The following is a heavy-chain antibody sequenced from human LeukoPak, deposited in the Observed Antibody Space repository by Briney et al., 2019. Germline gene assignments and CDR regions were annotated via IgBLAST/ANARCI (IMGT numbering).Heavy chain of an antibody. V-gene: IGHV3-21*01. CDR3: ASQAHDYGDYVGY. J-gene: IGHJ4*02. CDR1: GFTFSSYS. D-gene: IGHD4-17*01. CDR2: ISSSSSYI. Sequence: GGSLRLSCAASGFTFSSYSMHWVRQAPGKGLEWVSSISSSSSYIYYADSVKGRFTTSRDNAKNSLYLQMNSLRAEDTAVYYCASQAHDYGDYVGYWGQGTLVTVSS.